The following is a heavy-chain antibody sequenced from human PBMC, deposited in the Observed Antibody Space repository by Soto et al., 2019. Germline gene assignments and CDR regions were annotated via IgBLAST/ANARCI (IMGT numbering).Heavy chain of an antibody. D-gene: IGHD6-13*01. CDR3: ARDGGDSSSWYFAFDI. CDR1: GFTFSSYS. V-gene: IGHV3-48*01. J-gene: IGHJ3*02. CDR2: ISSSSSTI. Sequence: EVQLVESGGGLVQPGGSLRLSCAASGFTFSSYSMNWVRQAPGKGLEWVSYISSSSSTIYYADSVKGRFTISRDNAKKSLYLQMNRLRAEDTAVYYCARDGGDSSSWYFAFDIWGQGTMVTVSS.